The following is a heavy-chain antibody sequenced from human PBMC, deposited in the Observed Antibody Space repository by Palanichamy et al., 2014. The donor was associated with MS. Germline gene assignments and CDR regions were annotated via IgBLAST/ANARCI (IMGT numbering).Heavy chain of an antibody. V-gene: IGHV1-2*04. CDR2: VNPNNGDT. Sequence: QVQLVHSGAEVKKPGASVKVSCKASGYTFTDYYTHWVRQAPGQGLEWVGWVNPNNGDTKYAQKFQGWVTMTRDSSISTAYLELRRLRSDDTAVYHCARVGGGDTYYFDFWGQGTLVTVSS. D-gene: IGHD2-21*02. J-gene: IGHJ4*02. CDR1: GYTFTDYY. CDR3: ARVGGGDTYYFDF.